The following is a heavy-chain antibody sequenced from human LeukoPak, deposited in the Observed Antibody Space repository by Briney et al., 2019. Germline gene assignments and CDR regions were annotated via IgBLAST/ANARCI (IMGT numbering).Heavy chain of an antibody. CDR3: ARSQRIPVAELPDY. V-gene: IGHV3-21*01. CDR2: ISSSSNYI. CDR1: GFTFSSYT. Sequence: GGSLRLSCTASGFTFSSYTMNWVRQAPGKGLEWVSSISSSSNYIYYADSVKGRFTISRDNAKNSLYLQMNSLRAEDTAVYYCARSQRIPVAELPDYWGQGTLVTVSS. J-gene: IGHJ4*02. D-gene: IGHD6-19*01.